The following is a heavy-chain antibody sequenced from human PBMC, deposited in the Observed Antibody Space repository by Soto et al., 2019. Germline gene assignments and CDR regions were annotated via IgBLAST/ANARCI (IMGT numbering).Heavy chain of an antibody. V-gene: IGHV3-74*01. CDR2: INSDGSST. D-gene: IGHD1-20*01. CDR3: TSSLITPFAY. Sequence: GSLRLSCAASGFTFSTYWMHWVRQAPGKGLVWVSRINSDGSSTFYADSVKGRFTISRDNAKNTLYLQMNSLRAEDTAVYYCTSSLITPFAYWGQGTLVTVSS. J-gene: IGHJ4*02. CDR1: GFTFSTYW.